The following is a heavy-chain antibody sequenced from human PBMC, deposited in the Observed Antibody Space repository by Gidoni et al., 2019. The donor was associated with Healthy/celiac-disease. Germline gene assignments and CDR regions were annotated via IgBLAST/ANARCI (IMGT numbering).Heavy chain of an antibody. D-gene: IGHD2-8*01. V-gene: IGHV1-69*01. J-gene: IGHJ4*02. CDR1: GGTFSRYA. CDR2: IIPIFGTA. Sequence: QVQLVQSGDEVKNPGSSVQVSCKASGGTFSRYAISWVRQAPGQGLEWMGGIIPIFGTANYAQKFQGRVTITADESTSTAYMELSSLRSEDTAVYYCARATRVLMVSHYDFDYWGQGTLVTVSS. CDR3: ARATRVLMVSHYDFDY.